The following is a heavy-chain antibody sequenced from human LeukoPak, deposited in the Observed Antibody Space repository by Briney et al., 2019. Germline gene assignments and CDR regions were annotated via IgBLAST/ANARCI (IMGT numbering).Heavy chain of an antibody. CDR2: IYTSGST. Sequence: SETLSLTCTVSGGSISSSSYYWSWIRQPAGKGLEWIGRIYTSGSTNYNPSLKSRVTISVDTSKNQFSLKLSSVTAADTAVYYCARGAYCGGDCYYWFDPWGQGTLVTVSS. CDR1: GGSISSSSYY. V-gene: IGHV4-61*02. J-gene: IGHJ5*02. CDR3: ARGAYCGGDCYYWFDP. D-gene: IGHD2-21*02.